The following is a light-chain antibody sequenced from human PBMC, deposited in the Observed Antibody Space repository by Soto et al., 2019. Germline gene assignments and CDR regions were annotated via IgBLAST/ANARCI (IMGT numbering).Light chain of an antibody. Sequence: QSVLTQPASVSGSPGQSITISCTGTSSDVGGYNYVSWYQQHPGKAPKLMIYDVTNRPSGVSNRFSGSKSGSTASLTISGLQAEDEADYYCSSYATGSTVVFGGGTQLTVL. CDR1: SSDVGGYNY. CDR3: SSYATGSTVV. V-gene: IGLV2-14*03. J-gene: IGLJ2*01. CDR2: DVT.